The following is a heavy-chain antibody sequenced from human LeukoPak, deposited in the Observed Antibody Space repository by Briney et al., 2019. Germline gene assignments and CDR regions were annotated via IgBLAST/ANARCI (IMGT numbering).Heavy chain of an antibody. V-gene: IGHV1-69*05. J-gene: IGHJ4*02. D-gene: IGHD3-16*01. CDR2: IIPIFGTA. CDR3: AYLYG. Sequence: GASVKVSCKASGYTFTTYGISWVRQAPGQGLEWMGGIIPIFGTANYAQKFQGRVTITTDESTSTAYMELSSLRSEDTAVYYCAYLYGWGQGTLVTVSS. CDR1: GYTFTTYG.